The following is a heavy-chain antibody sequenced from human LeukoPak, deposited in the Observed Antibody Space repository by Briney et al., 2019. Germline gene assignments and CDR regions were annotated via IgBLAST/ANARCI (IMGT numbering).Heavy chain of an antibody. V-gene: IGHV3-21*01. CDR2: IRSSGTYI. J-gene: IGHJ4*02. D-gene: IGHD1-1*01. CDR1: GFTFSSYS. Sequence: KAGGSLRLSCAASGFTFSSYSMNWVRQAPGKGLEWVSYIRSSGTYIYHADSVKGRFTISRDNAKNSLYLQMNSLRAEDTAVYYCARDDFNDVGYFDYWGQGTQVTVSS. CDR3: ARDDFNDVGYFDY.